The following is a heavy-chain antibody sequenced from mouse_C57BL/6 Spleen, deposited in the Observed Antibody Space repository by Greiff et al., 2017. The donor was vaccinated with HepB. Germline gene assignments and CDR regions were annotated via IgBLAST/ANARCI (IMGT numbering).Heavy chain of an antibody. CDR1: GFNIKDDY. CDR3: TVYEFAY. V-gene: IGHV14-4*01. CDR2: IDPENGDT. Sequence: VQLQQSGAELVRPGASVKLSCTASGFNIKDDYMHWVKQRPEQGLEWIGWIDPENGDTEYASKFQGKANITADTSSNTAYLQLSSLTSEDTAVYYCTVYEFAYWGQGTLVTVSA. J-gene: IGHJ3*01. D-gene: IGHD2-3*01.